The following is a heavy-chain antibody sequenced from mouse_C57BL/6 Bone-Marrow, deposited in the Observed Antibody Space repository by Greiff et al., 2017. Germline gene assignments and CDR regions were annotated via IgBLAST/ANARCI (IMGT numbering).Heavy chain of an antibody. CDR3: ARSGIHRYRDD. V-gene: IGHV1-81*01. J-gene: IGHJ4*01. CDR2: IYPSSGNT. CDR1: GYTFTSYG. Sequence: VQVVESGAELVRPGASVKLSCKASGYTFTSYGISWVKQRTGQGLEWIGMIYPSSGNTNYNEKFKGKATLTADKSSSTAYMELRSLTSEDSAVYFCARSGIHRYRDDWGTGTSVTVSS. D-gene: IGHD1-3*01.